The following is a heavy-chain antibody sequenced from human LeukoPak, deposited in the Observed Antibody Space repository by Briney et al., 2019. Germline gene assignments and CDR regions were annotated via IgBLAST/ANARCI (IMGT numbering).Heavy chain of an antibody. D-gene: IGHD3-10*01. Sequence: GRSLRLSRAASGFTFSSYAMHWVRQAPGRGLEWVAVISYDGSNKYYADSVKGRFTISRDNSKNTLYLQVNSLRAEDTAVYYCARGGSSYYGSGSYYNEGNWFDPWGQGTLVTVSS. CDR1: GFTFSSYA. J-gene: IGHJ5*02. V-gene: IGHV3-30*04. CDR3: ARGGSSYYGSGSYYNEGNWFDP. CDR2: ISYDGSNK.